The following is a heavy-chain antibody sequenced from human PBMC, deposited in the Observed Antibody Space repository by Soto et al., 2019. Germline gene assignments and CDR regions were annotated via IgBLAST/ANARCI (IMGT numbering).Heavy chain of an antibody. V-gene: IGHV2-5*02. CDR3: AHSKTSGMRYYFDY. CDR1: GFSLSTTRVG. Sequence: QITLKESGPTLVKPTQTLTLTCTFSGFSLSTTRVGVGWIRQPPGEALEWLALLYWDDDKLYSPSLKRRLTITKDTSKNQVALTRTNMDPVDTATYYCAHSKTSGMRYYFDYWGQGTLVTVSS. CDR2: LYWDDDK. J-gene: IGHJ4*02.